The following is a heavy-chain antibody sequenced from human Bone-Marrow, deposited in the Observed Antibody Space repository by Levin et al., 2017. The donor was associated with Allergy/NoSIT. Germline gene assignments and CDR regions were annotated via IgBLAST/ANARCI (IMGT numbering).Heavy chain of an antibody. CDR1: GYTFTSYY. CDR2: INPSGGST. D-gene: IGHD2-21*02. V-gene: IGHV1-46*01. Sequence: ASVKVSCKASGYTFTSYYMHWVRQAPGQGLEWMGIINPSGGSTSYAQKFQGRVTMTRDTSTSTVYMELSSLRSEDTAVYYCAREEDIVVVTHGYYYGMDVWGQGTTVTVSS. CDR3: AREEDIVVVTHGYYYGMDV. J-gene: IGHJ6*02.